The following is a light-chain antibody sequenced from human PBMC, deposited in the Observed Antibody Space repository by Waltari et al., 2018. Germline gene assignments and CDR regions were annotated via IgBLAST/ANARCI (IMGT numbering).Light chain of an antibody. CDR2: KAS. J-gene: IGKJ2*01. CDR3: QQYNSYSLMYT. Sequence: DIQLTQSPSTLSASVGDRGPTPCRASQSISSWLAWYQQKPGKAPKLLIYKASSLESGVPSRFSGSGSGTEFTLTISSLQPDDFATYYCQQYNSYSLMYTFGQGTKLEIK. CDR1: QSISSW. V-gene: IGKV1-5*03.